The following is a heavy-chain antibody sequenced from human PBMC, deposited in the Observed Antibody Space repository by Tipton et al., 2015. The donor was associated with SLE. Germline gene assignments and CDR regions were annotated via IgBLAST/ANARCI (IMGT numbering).Heavy chain of an antibody. Sequence: GSLRLSCAASGFTFSSYGMHWVRQAPGKGLEWVAFIRYDGSNKYYADSVKGRFTISRDNSKNTLYLQMNSLRAEDTAVYYCAKSRGYSSNWFDPWGQGTLVTVSS. V-gene: IGHV3-30*02. CDR2: IRYDGSNK. J-gene: IGHJ5*02. D-gene: IGHD5-18*01. CDR3: AKSRGYSSNWFDP. CDR1: GFTFSSYG.